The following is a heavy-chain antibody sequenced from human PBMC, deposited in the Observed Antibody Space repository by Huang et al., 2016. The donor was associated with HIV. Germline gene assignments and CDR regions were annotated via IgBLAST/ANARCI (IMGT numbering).Heavy chain of an antibody. CDR1: GDSITNHY. CDR3: ARDRRLPIVPSDY. D-gene: IGHD5-12*01. Sequence: QVQLQESGPGLVKPSETLSLTCPVSGDSITNHYWDWMRQPPGKGLEGIGRGPHSGSTNYNPALKIRVTISVDTSRNQFSLRLSSVTAADTAVYYCARDRRLPIVPSDYWGRGTLVTVSS. CDR2: GPHSGST. J-gene: IGHJ4*02. V-gene: IGHV4-59*11.